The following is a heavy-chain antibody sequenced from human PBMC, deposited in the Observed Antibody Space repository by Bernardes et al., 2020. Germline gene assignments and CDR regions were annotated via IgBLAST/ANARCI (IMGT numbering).Heavy chain of an antibody. CDR3: ARDRGDIVATTNNWFDP. CDR1: GGSISSSNW. V-gene: IGHV4-4*02. D-gene: IGHD5-12*01. CDR2: IYHSGST. Sequence: TLSRTCAVSGGSISSSNWWSWVRQPPGKGLEWIGEIYHSGSTNYNPSLKSRVTISVDKSKNQFSLKLSSVTAADTAVYYCARDRGDIVATTNNWFDPWGQGTLVTVSS. J-gene: IGHJ5*02.